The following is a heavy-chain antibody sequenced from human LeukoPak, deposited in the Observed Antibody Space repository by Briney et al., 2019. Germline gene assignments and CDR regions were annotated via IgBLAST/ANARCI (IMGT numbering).Heavy chain of an antibody. CDR2: ISTSSSYI. CDR3: ARNKKGDRYTYGHDY. D-gene: IGHD5-18*01. Sequence: GGSLRLSCAASGFTFSSYSMNWVRQAPGKGLEWVSSISTSSSYINYADSVKGRFTISRDNAKKSLYLQMNSLRAEDTAVYYCARNKKGDRYTYGHDYWGQGTLVTVSS. V-gene: IGHV3-21*01. CDR1: GFTFSSYS. J-gene: IGHJ4*02.